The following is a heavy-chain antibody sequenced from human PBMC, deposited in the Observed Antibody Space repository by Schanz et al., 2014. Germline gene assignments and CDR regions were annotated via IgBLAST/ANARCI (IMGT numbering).Heavy chain of an antibody. CDR3: AKDDVWASGSYYDY. D-gene: IGHD3-10*01. CDR1: GFTFSSYA. Sequence: EVQLVESGGVVAQPGGSLRLSCAASGFTFSSYAMSWVRQATGKGLEWVSHIVGSGDSTYYADSVKGRFTISRDNSKNTLYLQMNSLRAEYTAVYYCAKDDVWASGSYYDYWGQGTLVTVSS. V-gene: IGHV3-23*04. CDR2: IVGSGDST. J-gene: IGHJ4*02.